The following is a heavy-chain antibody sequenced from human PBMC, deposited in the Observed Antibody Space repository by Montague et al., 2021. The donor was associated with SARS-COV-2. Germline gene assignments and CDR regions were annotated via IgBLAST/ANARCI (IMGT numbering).Heavy chain of an antibody. CDR2: IYYSGGT. V-gene: IGHV4-59*01. Sequence: SETLSLTCSVSGGPISGYYWSRIRQSPGKGLEWIGYIYYSGGTIXNPSLKSRVIISVDTSKSQFSLKLSSVTAADTAVYYCARDRFIAGGRLPHGFDPWGQGTLVTVSS. CDR1: GGPISGYY. J-gene: IGHJ5*02. D-gene: IGHD6-13*01. CDR3: ARDRFIAGGRLPHGFDP.